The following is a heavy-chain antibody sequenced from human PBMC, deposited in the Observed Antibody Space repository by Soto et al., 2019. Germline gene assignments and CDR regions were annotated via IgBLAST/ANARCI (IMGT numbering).Heavy chain of an antibody. CDR1: GGSVSVYY. V-gene: IGHV4-59*02. CDR3: SRGVGSSPPQY. Sequence: LSLTCTISGGSVSVYYWSWIRQSTGQGLEWIGYIYASGSPYYNPSLRSRVTISADTSKNQIPLKLTSPTAADTAVYYCSRGVGSSPPQYWGRGTLVTVSS. J-gene: IGHJ4*02. D-gene: IGHD1-26*01. CDR2: IYASGSP.